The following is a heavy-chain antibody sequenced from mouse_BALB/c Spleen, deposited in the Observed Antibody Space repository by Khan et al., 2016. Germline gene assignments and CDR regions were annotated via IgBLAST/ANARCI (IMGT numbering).Heavy chain of an antibody. CDR1: GFLLSNYG. V-gene: IGHV2-4-1*01. D-gene: IGHD2-14*01. CDR3: ARNVIGRYDVDYAMDY. J-gene: IGHJ4*01. Sequence: QLQLQQPGPGLVQPSQSLSITCTVSGFLLSNYGVHWVRQSPGKGLEWLGVIWSGGSTDYNAAFISRLSISKDNSTSHVFFNMNSLQVDDTAIYYSARNVIGRYDVDYAMDYWGQGTSVTVSS. CDR2: IWSGGST.